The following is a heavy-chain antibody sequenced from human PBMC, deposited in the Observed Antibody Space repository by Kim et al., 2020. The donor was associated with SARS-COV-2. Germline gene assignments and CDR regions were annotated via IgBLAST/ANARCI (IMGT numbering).Heavy chain of an antibody. CDR2: IYSGGNT. Sequence: GGSLRLSCAASGFTVNTHYMSWVRQAPGKGLEWVSIIYSGGNTSYADSAKGRLSTICDNTKNTPLHQMNSLRTEDTAPYFCARGKAFDTWGQGTPLTVSS. J-gene: IGHJ5*02. CDR3: ARGKAFDT. V-gene: IGHV3-53*01. CDR1: GFTVNTHY.